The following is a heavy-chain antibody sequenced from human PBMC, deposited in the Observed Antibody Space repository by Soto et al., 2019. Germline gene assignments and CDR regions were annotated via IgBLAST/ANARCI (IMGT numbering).Heavy chain of an antibody. J-gene: IGHJ3*02. CDR3: ARVLSSGYYSGSGAFDI. V-gene: IGHV1-46*01. CDR1: GYTFTSYY. D-gene: IGHD3-22*01. Sequence: ASVKVSCKASGYTFTSYYMHWVRQAPGQGLEWMGIINPSGGSTSYAQKFQGRVAMTRDTSTSTVYMELSSLRSEDTAVYYCARVLSSGYYSGSGAFDIWGQGTMVTVSS. CDR2: INPSGGST.